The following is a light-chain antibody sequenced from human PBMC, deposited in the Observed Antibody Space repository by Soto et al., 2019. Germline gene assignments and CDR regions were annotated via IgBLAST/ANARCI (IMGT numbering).Light chain of an antibody. J-gene: IGKJ4*01. Sequence: EIVMTQSPPTLSVSPGERITLSCRASQSVSSKLAWYQHRPGQAPRLLIYGAFTRATGVPARFSGSGSGTDFTLTIPSLQAEDFAVYYCHQYHTWPPLTFGGGTKVEIK. CDR1: QSVSSK. V-gene: IGKV3-15*01. CDR3: HQYHTWPPLT. CDR2: GAF.